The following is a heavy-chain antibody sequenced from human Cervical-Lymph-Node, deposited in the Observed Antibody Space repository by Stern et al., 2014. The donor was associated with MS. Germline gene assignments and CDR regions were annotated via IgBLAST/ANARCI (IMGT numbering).Heavy chain of an antibody. Sequence: QVTLRESGPALVKPTQTLTLTCTFSGFSLTTGGMCVTWIRQPPGKAPEGLGLIDWDGDKYYRTPLRARLTISKDTSKNQVVLTMTNMDPVDTATYYCARIRGTARLIDYWGQGTLVTVSS. CDR2: IDWDGDK. D-gene: IGHD6-6*01. V-gene: IGHV2-70*01. CDR3: ARIRGTARLIDY. J-gene: IGHJ4*02. CDR1: GFSLTTGGMC.